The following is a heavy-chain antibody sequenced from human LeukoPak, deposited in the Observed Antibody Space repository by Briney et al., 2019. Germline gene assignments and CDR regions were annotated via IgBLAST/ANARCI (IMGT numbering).Heavy chain of an antibody. CDR1: GFTFSSYW. CDR2: IKQDGSEK. J-gene: IGHJ4*02. V-gene: IGHV3-7*01. D-gene: IGHD3-16*02. CDR3: ARDGDYDYVWGSYRYPPFDY. Sequence: QPGGSLRLSCAASGFTFSSYWMSWVRQAPGKGLEWVANIKQDGSEKYYVDSVKGRFTISRDNAKNSLYLQMNSLRAEDTAVYHCARDGDYDYVWGSYRYPPFDYWGQGTLVTVSS.